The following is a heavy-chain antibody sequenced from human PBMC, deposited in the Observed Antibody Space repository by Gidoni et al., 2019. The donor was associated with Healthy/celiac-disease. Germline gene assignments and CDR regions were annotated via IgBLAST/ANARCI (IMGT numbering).Heavy chain of an antibody. V-gene: IGHV4-61*02. J-gene: IGHJ6*02. CDR2: IYTSGST. CDR3: AREAAIAADQKGNYGMDV. Sequence: QVQLQESGPGLVKPSQTLSLTCTVSGGSISSGSYYWSWIRQPAGKGLEWIGRIYTSGSTNYNPSLKSRVTISVDTSKNQFSLKLSSVTAADTAVYYCAREAAIAADQKGNYGMDVWGQGTTVTVSS. CDR1: GGSISSGSYY. D-gene: IGHD6-13*01.